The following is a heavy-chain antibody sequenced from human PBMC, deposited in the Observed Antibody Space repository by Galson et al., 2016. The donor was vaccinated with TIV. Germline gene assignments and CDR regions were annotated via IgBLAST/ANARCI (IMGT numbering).Heavy chain of an antibody. V-gene: IGHV3-23*01. CDR3: AKMDSSGFDYVRRFDF. D-gene: IGHD3-22*01. J-gene: IGHJ4*02. Sequence: SLRLSCAASGFSFDDYAMHWVRQAPGKGLEWVSGISAGGGRTNYAESVKGRFTISRDNPKNTLYLQMSSLRAEDTAVYFCAKMDSSGFDYVRRFDFWGQGTLATVSS. CDR2: ISAGGGRT. CDR1: GFSFDDYA.